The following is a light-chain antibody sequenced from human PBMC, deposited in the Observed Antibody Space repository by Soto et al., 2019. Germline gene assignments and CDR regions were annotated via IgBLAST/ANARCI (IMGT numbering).Light chain of an antibody. V-gene: IGKV1-5*03. J-gene: IGKJ2*01. CDR2: EAS. Sequence: DIQMTQSPSTLSASVGDRVTITCRASQSVSSWWSWYQQKPGKAPKLLIYEASPLESGVPSRFSGSGSGTDFTPTILSLQPYDFAPSYCHQYMRHYTFGQGTKQEIK. CDR3: HQYMRHYT. CDR1: QSVSSW.